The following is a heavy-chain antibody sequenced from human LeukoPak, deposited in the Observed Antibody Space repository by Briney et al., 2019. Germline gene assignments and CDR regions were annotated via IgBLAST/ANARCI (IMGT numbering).Heavy chain of an antibody. D-gene: IGHD2-2*01. CDR1: GYTFTNYG. Sequence: ASVKVSCKASGYTFTNYGISWVRQAPGQGLEWMGWISAYNGKTNSAQKLQGRVTMTTDTSTSTAYMELRSLRSDDTAIYYCATAQRGVAAAISWGQGTLVTVSS. CDR2: ISAYNGKT. V-gene: IGHV1-18*01. CDR3: ATAQRGVAAAIS. J-gene: IGHJ5*02.